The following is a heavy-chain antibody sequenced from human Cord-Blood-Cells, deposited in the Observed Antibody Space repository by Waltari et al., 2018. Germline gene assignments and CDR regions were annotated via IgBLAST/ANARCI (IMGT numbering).Heavy chain of an antibody. Sequence: QVQLVESGGGVVQPGRSLRLYCAASGFTFSSYAIHWVRQAPGKGLEWVAVNAYDGSNKYYADSGKGRFTISRDNSKNTLYLQMNSLRAEDTAVYYCARARGVNIVATIDYWGQGTLVTVSS. J-gene: IGHJ4*02. D-gene: IGHD5-12*01. CDR3: ARARGVNIVATIDY. CDR1: GFTFSSYA. CDR2: NAYDGSNK. V-gene: IGHV3-30-3*01.